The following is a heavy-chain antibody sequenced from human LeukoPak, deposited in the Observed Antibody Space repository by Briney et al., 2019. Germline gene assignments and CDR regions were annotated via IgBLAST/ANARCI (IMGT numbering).Heavy chain of an antibody. CDR2: IIPIFGTA. J-gene: IGHJ5*02. Sequence: SVRVSCKASGGTFSSYAISWVRQAPGQGLEWMGGIIPIFGTANYAQKFQGRVTITTDESTSTAYMELSSLRSEDTAVYYCARGPVGRWLQSGASRGWFDPWGQGTLVTVSS. CDR1: GGTFSSYA. D-gene: IGHD5-24*01. V-gene: IGHV1-69*05. CDR3: ARGPVGRWLQSGASRGWFDP.